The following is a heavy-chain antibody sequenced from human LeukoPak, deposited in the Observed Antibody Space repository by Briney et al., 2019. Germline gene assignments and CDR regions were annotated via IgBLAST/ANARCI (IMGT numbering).Heavy chain of an antibody. CDR3: ARVWFGELSLYYFDY. D-gene: IGHD3-10*01. V-gene: IGHV4-30-4*01. CDR2: IYYSGST. J-gene: IGHJ4*02. CDR1: GGSISSGDYY. Sequence: SQTLSLTCTVSGGSISSGDYYWSWIRQPPGKGLEWIGYIYYSGSTYYNPSLKSRVTITVDTSKNQFSLKLSSVTAADTAVYYCARVWFGELSLYYFDYWRQGTLVTVSS.